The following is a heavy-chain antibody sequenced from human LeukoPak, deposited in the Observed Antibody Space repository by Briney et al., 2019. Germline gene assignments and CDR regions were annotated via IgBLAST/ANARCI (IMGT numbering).Heavy chain of an antibody. CDR2: ISSSGSAI. J-gene: IGHJ3*02. V-gene: IGHV3-48*03. CDR1: GFTFSSYE. CDR3: AGINGNGDPTGAFDI. Sequence: SLRLSSAASGFTFSSYEMNWVRQAPGKGLEWVSYISSSGSAIYYTGPVKGRFTISRDNAKNSLYLQMNSLRAEDTAVYYCAGINGNGDPTGAFDIWGQGTMVTVSS. D-gene: IGHD4-17*01.